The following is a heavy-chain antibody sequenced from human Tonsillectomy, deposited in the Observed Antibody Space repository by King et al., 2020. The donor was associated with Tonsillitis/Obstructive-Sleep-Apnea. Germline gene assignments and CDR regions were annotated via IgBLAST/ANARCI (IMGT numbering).Heavy chain of an antibody. CDR2: IYYSGST. V-gene: IGHV4-59*08. CDR3: ARLTIGSDGYSPFDY. D-gene: IGHD5-24*01. J-gene: IGHJ4*02. CDR1: GGSISSYY. Sequence: VQLQESGPGLVKPSETLSLTCTVSGGSISSYYWSWIRQPPGKGLEWIGYIYYSGSTNYNPSLKSRVTISVDTSKNQFSLKLSSVTAADTAVYYCARLTIGSDGYSPFDYWGQGTLVTVSS.